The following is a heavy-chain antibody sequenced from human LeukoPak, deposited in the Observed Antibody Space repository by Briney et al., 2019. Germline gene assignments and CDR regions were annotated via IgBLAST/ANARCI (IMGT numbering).Heavy chain of an antibody. V-gene: IGHV1-69*05. CDR1: GGTFSSYA. J-gene: IGHJ3*02. CDR3: ARSDSSGYRDAFDI. Sequence: SVKVSCKASGGTFSSYAISWVRQAPGQGLEWMGRFIPIFGTANYAQKFQGRVTITTDESTSPAYMELSSLRSEDTAVYYCARSDSSGYRDAFDIWGRGTMVTVSS. D-gene: IGHD3-22*01. CDR2: FIPIFGTA.